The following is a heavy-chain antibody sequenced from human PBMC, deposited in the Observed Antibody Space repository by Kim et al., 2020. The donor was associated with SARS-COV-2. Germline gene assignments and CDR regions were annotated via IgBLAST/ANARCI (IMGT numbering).Heavy chain of an antibody. Sequence: ASVKVSCKASGYTFTSYGISWVRQAPGQGLEWMGWISAYNGNTNYAQKLQGRVTMTTDTSTSTAYMELRSLRSDDTAAYYCARDLAQYYDFWSGFLPPNWFDPWGQGTLVTVSS. V-gene: IGHV1-18*01. CDR2: ISAYNGNT. D-gene: IGHD3-3*01. CDR1: GYTFTSYG. CDR3: ARDLAQYYDFWSGFLPPNWFDP. J-gene: IGHJ5*02.